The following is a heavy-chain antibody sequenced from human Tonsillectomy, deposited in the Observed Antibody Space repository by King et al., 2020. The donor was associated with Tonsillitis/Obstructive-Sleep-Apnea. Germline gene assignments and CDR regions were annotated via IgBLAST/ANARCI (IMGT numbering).Heavy chain of an antibody. CDR3: ARDATGDWYLDL. D-gene: IGHD1-1*01. CDR2: ISFDGNYI. CDR1: GFTFSSHG. J-gene: IGHJ2*01. Sequence: MQLVESGGGVVQPGRSLRLSCAASGFTFSSHGMHWVRQAPGKGLEWVAVISFDGNYIVYADSVKGRFTISRDNLKNTLYLQMNSLRAEDMAVYYCARDATGDWYLDLWGRGPLVTVSP. V-gene: IGHV3-33*05.